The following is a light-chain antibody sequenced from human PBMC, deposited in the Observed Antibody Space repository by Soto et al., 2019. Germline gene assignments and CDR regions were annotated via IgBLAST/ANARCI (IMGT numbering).Light chain of an antibody. J-gene: IGKJ4*01. CDR2: DAS. CDR1: QSVTTY. CDR3: QQRSNWPPIIT. Sequence: ILLTHSPATLSLSPGERATLSCRASQSVTTYLAWYQQKPGQAPRLLIYDASNRAPGIPARFSGSGSGTDFTLTVSSLEPEDSALYYCQQRSNWPPIITFGGGTKVDIK. V-gene: IGKV3-11*01.